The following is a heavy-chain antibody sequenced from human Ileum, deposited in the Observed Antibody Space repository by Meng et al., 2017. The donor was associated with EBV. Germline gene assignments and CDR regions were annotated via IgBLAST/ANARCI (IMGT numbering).Heavy chain of an antibody. CDR1: GYTFRSHA. CDR3: AREVGQGWYYFDY. CDR2: INSNTGNS. D-gene: IGHD6-19*01. J-gene: IGHJ4*02. Sequence: QVQLVQSGSELRKPGASVKVSCKASGYTFRSHAMSWVRQAPGQGLEWMGWINSNTGNSTYAQGFTGRFVFSLDTSVSTAYLHINSLKTEDTAVYYCAREVGQGWYYFDYWGQGTLVTVS. V-gene: IGHV7-4-1*02.